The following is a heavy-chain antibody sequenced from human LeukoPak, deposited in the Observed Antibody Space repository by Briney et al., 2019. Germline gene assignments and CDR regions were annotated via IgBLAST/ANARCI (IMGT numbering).Heavy chain of an antibody. CDR1: RYTFTDHY. D-gene: IGHD5-24*01. CDR2: IKPKSGAK. V-gene: IGHV1-2*02. CDR3: AREEADMANND. J-gene: IGHJ3*01. Sequence: ASVKVSCKASRYTFTDHYMHWVRQAPGQGLEWMGWIKPKSGAKRNEHNFQGKGTMTRDKSNTTAYMEQNRLRSDDRAVYYCAREEADMANNDWGQGTMVTVSS.